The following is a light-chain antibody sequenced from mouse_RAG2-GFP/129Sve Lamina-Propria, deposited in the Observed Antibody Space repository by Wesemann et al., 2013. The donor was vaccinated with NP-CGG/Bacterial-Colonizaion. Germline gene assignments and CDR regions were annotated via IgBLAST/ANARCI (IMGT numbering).Light chain of an antibody. CDR2: WAS. CDR3: HQYLSSWT. Sequence: DIVMTQSQKFMSTTVGDRVSITCKASQDVGTAVAWYQQKPGQSPKLLIYWASTRESGVPDRFTGSGSGTDFTLTISSVQAEDLAVYYCHQYLSSWTFGGGTKLEIK. J-gene: IGKJ1*01. CDR1: QDVGTA. V-gene: IGKV6-25*01.